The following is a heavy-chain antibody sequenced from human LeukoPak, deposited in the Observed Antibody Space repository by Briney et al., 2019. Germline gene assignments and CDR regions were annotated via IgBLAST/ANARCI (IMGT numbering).Heavy chain of an antibody. V-gene: IGHV4-39*01. CDR1: GGSISSGGYY. J-gene: IGHJ3*02. CDR3: ATPYYYDSSGYSHDAFDI. CDR2: IYSSGST. Sequence: SETLSLTCTVSGGSISSGGYYWGWIRQPLGKGLEWIGSIYSSGSTYYNPSLKSRVTISVDTSKNQFSLKLSSVTAAETAVYYCATPYYYDSSGYSHDAFDIWGQGTMVTVSS. D-gene: IGHD3-22*01.